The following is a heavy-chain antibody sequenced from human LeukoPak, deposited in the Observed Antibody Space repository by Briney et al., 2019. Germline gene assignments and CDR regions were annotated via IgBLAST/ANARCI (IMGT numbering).Heavy chain of an antibody. CDR1: GYTFTSYY. D-gene: IGHD2-2*01. Sequence: ASVKVSCKASGYTFTSYYMHWERQAPGQGLEWMGIINPSGGSTSYAQKFQGRVTMTRDTSTSTVYMELSSLRSEDTAVYYCARDGPYCSSTSCHKKYNWFDPWGQGTLVTVSS. V-gene: IGHV1-46*01. J-gene: IGHJ5*02. CDR3: ARDGPYCSSTSCHKKYNWFDP. CDR2: INPSGGST.